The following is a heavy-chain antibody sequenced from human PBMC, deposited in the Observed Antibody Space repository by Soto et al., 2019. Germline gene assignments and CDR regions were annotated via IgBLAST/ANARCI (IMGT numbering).Heavy chain of an antibody. V-gene: IGHV4-59*11. Sequence: SETLSLTCTVSGGSISSHYWSWARQPPGKGLEWIGYLYYTGSTNYNASLKSQVTMSLDTSKNQFSLMLTSVTAADTAVYYCARVGATVTSQALGFDHWGQGILVTVS. CDR2: LYYTGST. CDR3: ARVGATVTSQALGFDH. D-gene: IGHD4-17*01. J-gene: IGHJ4*02. CDR1: GGSISSHY.